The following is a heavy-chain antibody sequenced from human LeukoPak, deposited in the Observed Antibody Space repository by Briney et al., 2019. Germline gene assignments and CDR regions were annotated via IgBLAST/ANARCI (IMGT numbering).Heavy chain of an antibody. CDR3: AREIFHGSGSPRFDY. V-gene: IGHV3-48*01. Sequence: PGGSLRLSCAASGFTFSSYSMTWVRQAPGKGLEWVSYISISSDSIYYADSVKGRFTISRDNARNSLYLQMNTLRAEDTAVYYCAREIFHGSGSPRFDYWGQGTLVTVSS. D-gene: IGHD3-10*01. CDR1: GFTFSSYS. CDR2: ISISSDSI. J-gene: IGHJ4*02.